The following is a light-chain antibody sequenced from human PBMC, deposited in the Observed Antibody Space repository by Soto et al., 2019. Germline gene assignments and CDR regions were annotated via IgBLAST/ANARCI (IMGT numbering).Light chain of an antibody. V-gene: IGKV3-20*01. Sequence: DMVLTQSPGVLSLSPGESATLSCRASQSVSSSFLAWYQQKPGQAPRLLIYGASGRATGIPDRFSGSGSGTEFSLTISSLQSEDFGVYYCQQYNNWPPITFGQGTRLEIK. CDR2: GAS. CDR3: QQYNNWPPIT. J-gene: IGKJ5*01. CDR1: QSVSSSF.